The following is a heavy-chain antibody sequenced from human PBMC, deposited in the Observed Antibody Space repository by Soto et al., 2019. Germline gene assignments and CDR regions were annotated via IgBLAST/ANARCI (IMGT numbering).Heavy chain of an antibody. V-gene: IGHV3-15*01. CDR2: IRTKGEGGRT. J-gene: IGHJ6*03. CDR1: GFTFTNAW. Sequence: PGGSLRLSCLASGFTFTNAWMRWVRQAPGKGLEWVGRIRTKGEGGRTDYAAPVKGRFTISRDDSKNTLYLQMNGLKSEDTAVYYCTTALGCCYYMDVWGKGTTVTVS. CDR3: TTALGCCYYMDV. D-gene: IGHD2-8*01.